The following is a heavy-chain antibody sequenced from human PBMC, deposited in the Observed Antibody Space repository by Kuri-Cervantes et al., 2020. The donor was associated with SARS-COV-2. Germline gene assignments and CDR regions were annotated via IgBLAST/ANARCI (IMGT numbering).Heavy chain of an antibody. J-gene: IGHJ4*02. CDR3: ASNPNYDFWSGYFDY. Sequence: LRLSCTVSGGSISSGSYYWSWIRQPAGKGLEWIGRIYTSGSTNYNPSLKSRVTISVDTSKNQFSLKLSSVTAADTAVYYCASNPNYDFWSGYFDYWGQGTLVTDSS. CDR1: GGSISSGSYY. CDR2: IYTSGST. D-gene: IGHD3-3*01. V-gene: IGHV4-61*02.